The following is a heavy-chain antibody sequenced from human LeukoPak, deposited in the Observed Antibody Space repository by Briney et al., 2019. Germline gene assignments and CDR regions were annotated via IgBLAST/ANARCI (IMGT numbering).Heavy chain of an antibody. CDR3: ANEIRPNDY. CDR2: ISISGTKT. V-gene: IGHV3-23*01. J-gene: IGHJ4*02. CDR1: EFDFSTHA. D-gene: IGHD4-17*01. Sequence: PGGSLRLSCAASEFDFSTHAMTWVRQAPGKGLEWVSAISISGTKTYYADSVKGRFTISRDNSKNTLYLQMYSLRAEDTAVYYCANEIRPNDYWGQGTLVTGSS.